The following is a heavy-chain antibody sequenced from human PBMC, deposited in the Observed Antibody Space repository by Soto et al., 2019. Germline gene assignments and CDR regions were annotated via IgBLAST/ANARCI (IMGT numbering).Heavy chain of an antibody. CDR3: TRDIGGKGEY. J-gene: IGHJ4*02. CDR1: GFTFSSYW. CDR2: IDEYGSTI. D-gene: IGHD3-16*01. Sequence: GGSLRLSCAASGFTFSSYWMHWVRQVPGKGLLWVSRIDEYGSTINYADSVKGRFTISRDNAKNTLYLEMNSLRAEDTALYYCTRDIGGKGEYWGQGIMVTVSS. V-gene: IGHV3-74*01.